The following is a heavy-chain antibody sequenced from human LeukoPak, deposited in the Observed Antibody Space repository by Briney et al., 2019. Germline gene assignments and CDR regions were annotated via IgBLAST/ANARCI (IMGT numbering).Heavy chain of an antibody. V-gene: IGHV4-34*01. CDR1: GGSFSGYY. CDR2: INHSGST. CDR3: ARGLGDSWKWLFSLTRAFDI. Sequence: SETLSLTCAVYGGSFSGYYWSWIRQPPGKGLEWIGEINHSGSTNYNPSLKSRVTISVDTSKNQFSLKLTSVTAADTAVYYCARGLGDSWKWLFSLTRAFDIWGQGTMVTVSS. D-gene: IGHD3-22*01. J-gene: IGHJ3*02.